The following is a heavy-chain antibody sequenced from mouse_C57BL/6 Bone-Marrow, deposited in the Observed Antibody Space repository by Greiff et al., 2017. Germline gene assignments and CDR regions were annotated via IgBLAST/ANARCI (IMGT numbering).Heavy chain of an antibody. J-gene: IGHJ1*03. CDR1: GFNITDYY. D-gene: IGHD1-1*01. V-gene: IGHV14-2*01. CDR2: IDPEDGET. CDR3: ARGGYYYGSNWYFDV. Sequence: QLQQSGAELVKPGASVKLSCTASGFNITDYYMHWVKQRTEQGLEWIGRIDPEDGETKYAPNFQGKATITADTSSNTAYLQLSSLTSEDTAVYYCARGGYYYGSNWYFDVGGTGTTVTVSS.